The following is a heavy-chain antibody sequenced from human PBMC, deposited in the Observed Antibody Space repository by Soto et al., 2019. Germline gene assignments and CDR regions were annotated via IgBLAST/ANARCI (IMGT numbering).Heavy chain of an antibody. Sequence: DVQLLESGGGLAQRGGSLRLSCPAPGFSFSTYGMTWVRQAPGKGLEWVSYGGSGGSTYYADSVKGRFTISRDNSKNTLYLQMNSLRAEDTAVYYCVKFRGRAYHYYYMDVWGNGTTVTVSS. V-gene: IGHV3-23*01. CDR3: VKFRGRAYHYYYMDV. D-gene: IGHD3-16*01. CDR1: GFSFSTYG. J-gene: IGHJ6*03. CDR2: GGSGGST.